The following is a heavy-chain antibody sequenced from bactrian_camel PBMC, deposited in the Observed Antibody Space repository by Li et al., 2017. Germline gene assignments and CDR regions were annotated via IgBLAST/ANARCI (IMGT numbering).Heavy chain of an antibody. Sequence: QVQLVESGGGPVQAGGSLKLSCVSTGDIFSNCQMAWYRQAPGKSLELVSSISSDGTTTYADSVKGRVTISVDKAQNTLYLQMTSLKTEDTAVYYCRPHGRSYIDYNCRAGLGQGTQVTVSS. V-gene: IGHV3S53*01. CDR1: GDIFSNCQ. J-gene: IGHJ4*01. D-gene: IGHD2*01. CDR2: ISSDGTT.